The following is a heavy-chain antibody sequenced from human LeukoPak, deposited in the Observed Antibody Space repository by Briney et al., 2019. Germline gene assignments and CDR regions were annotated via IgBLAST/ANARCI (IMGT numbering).Heavy chain of an antibody. J-gene: IGHJ6*04. CDR1: GGSVSSGTYY. V-gene: IGHV4-61*01. CDR2: ISYNENT. CDR3: AREAALVRGIFITRYGLDV. Sequence: SETLSLTCTVSGGSVSSGTYYWTWIRQPPGKGLEWIAYISYNENTNYNPSLKSRLTISLDTSSNQCSLRLSPVTAADTAVYYCAREAALVRGIFITRYGLDVWGRGTTVTVSS. D-gene: IGHD3-10*01.